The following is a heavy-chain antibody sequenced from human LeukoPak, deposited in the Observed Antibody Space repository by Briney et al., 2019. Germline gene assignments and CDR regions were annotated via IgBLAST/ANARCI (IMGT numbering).Heavy chain of an antibody. CDR2: ISSDGSTK. CDR1: GFTFSTYG. V-gene: IGHV3-30*18. CDR3: AKDSSSYYYGMDV. J-gene: IGHJ6*02. Sequence: GGSLRLSCAASGFTFSTYGMHWVRRTPGKGLEWVAAISSDGSTKYYADSVKGRFTISRDNSKNTLYVQMNSLRVEDTAVYYCAKDSSSYYYGMDVWGQGTTVTVSS. D-gene: IGHD6-13*01.